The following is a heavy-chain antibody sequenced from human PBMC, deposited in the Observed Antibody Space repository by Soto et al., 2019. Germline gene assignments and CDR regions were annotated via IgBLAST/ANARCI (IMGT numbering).Heavy chain of an antibody. V-gene: IGHV3-74*01. CDR2: IDSDGTTT. Sequence: EVQLVESGGGLVQPGGSLRLSCAASGFTFSVSWMHWVRQAPGKGLGWVARIDSDGTTTSYADSVKGRFTISRENAKRTLYMQMNRPGADDTAVYYCARPGYSNSGRGVDVWGQGTTVTVSS. CDR3: ARPGYSNSGRGVDV. J-gene: IGHJ6*02. CDR1: GFTFSVSW. D-gene: IGHD4-4*01.